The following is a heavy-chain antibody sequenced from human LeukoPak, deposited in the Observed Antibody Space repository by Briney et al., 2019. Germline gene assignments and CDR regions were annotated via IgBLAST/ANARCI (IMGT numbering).Heavy chain of an antibody. CDR2: ISSSGSTI. D-gene: IGHD3-10*01. Sequence: TGGSLRLSCAASGFTFSSYEMNWVRQAPGKGPEWVPYISSSGSTIYYADSVKGRFTISRDNAKNSLYLQMNSLRAEDTAVYYCARDRFGVNWFDPWGQGTLVTVSS. CDR1: GFTFSSYE. V-gene: IGHV3-48*03. CDR3: ARDRFGVNWFDP. J-gene: IGHJ5*02.